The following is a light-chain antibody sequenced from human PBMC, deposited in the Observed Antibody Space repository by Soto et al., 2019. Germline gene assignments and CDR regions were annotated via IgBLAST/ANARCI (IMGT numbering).Light chain of an antibody. CDR3: SSYSGGSIPVL. J-gene: IGLJ2*01. CDR2: EVS. Sequence: QSVLTQPPSASGSPGQSVTISCTGTSSDVGGYDRVSWYQQHPGKVPKLMIYEVSKRPSGVPDRFSASKSGNTASLTVSGLQTEDEADYYCSSYSGGSIPVLFGGGTKVTVL. CDR1: SSDVGGYDR. V-gene: IGLV2-8*01.